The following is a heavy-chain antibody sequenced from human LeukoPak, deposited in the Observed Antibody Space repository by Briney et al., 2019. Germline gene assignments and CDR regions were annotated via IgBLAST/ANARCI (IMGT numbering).Heavy chain of an antibody. CDR1: GFTFSSYS. J-gene: IGHJ6*02. CDR3: AREPRVLRYDILTGYFLGNYYYGMDV. Sequence: PGGSLRLSCAASGFTFSSYSMNWVRQAPGKGLEWVSYISSSSSTIYYADSVKGRFTIPRDNAKNSLYLQMNSLRAEDTAVYYCAREPRVLRYDILTGYFLGNYYYGMDVWGQGTTVTVSS. CDR2: ISSSSSTI. D-gene: IGHD3-9*01. V-gene: IGHV3-48*01.